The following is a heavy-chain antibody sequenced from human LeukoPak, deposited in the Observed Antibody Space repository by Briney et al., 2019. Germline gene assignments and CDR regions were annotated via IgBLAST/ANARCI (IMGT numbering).Heavy chain of an antibody. J-gene: IGHJ4*02. Sequence: ASVKVSCKASGYTFTSYGISWVRQAPGQGLEWMGWISGYNGNTNYAQKLQGRVTMTTDTSTSTAYMELSSLRSEDTAVYYCARAPGRARSFDYWGQGALVTVSS. CDR2: ISGYNGNT. CDR3: ARAPGRARSFDY. CDR1: GYTFTSYG. V-gene: IGHV1-18*01. D-gene: IGHD6-6*01.